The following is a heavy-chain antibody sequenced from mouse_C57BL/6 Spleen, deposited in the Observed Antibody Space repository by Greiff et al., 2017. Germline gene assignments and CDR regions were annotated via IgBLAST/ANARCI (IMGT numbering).Heavy chain of an antibody. Sequence: EVQRVESGPELVKPGASVKIPCTASGYTFTDYNMGWVNQTHGKGLEWIGDINPNNGGTIYNQKFKGKATLTRDQSSSTAYMELRSLTTEDTAVYDCARGLGLFADWGQGTLVTVSA. CDR3: ARGLGLFAD. D-gene: IGHD4-1*01. CDR1: GYTFTDYN. J-gene: IGHJ3*01. CDR2: INPNNGGT. V-gene: IGHV1-18*01.